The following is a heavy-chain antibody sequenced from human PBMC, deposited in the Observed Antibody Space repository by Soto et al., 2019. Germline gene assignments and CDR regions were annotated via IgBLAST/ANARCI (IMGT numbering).Heavy chain of an antibody. CDR1: GFSFDLFG. J-gene: IGHJ4*02. CDR3: AKDKAGYSYGCFDY. CDR2: ISTRSTSI. Sequence: GGSLRLSCAASGFSFDLFGLNWVRQAPGKGLEWVSSISTRSTSIHYGDSVEGRFTISRDNANNLLFLQMNSLRAEDTAVYYCAKDKAGYSYGCFDYWGQGTLVTVSS. D-gene: IGHD5-18*01. V-gene: IGHV3-21*04.